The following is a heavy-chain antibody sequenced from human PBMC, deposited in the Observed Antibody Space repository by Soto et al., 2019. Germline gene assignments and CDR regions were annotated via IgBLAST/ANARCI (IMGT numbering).Heavy chain of an antibody. Sequence: EVQLVESGGGLVQPGRSLRLSCAASGFTFDDYAMHWVRQAPGKGLEWVSGISWNSGSIGYADSVKGRFTISRDNAKNSLYLQMNSLRAEDTALYYCAKGGFGELPCFDYWGQGTLVTVSS. D-gene: IGHD3-10*01. CDR2: ISWNSGSI. V-gene: IGHV3-9*01. J-gene: IGHJ4*02. CDR1: GFTFDDYA. CDR3: AKGGFGELPCFDY.